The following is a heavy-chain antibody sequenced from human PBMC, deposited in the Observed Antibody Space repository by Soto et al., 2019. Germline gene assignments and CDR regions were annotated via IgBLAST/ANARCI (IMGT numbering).Heavy chain of an antibody. Sequence: SETLSLTCTVSGASISNSRYYWAWVRQFPGKGLEWLGTIYYSGSTYNNPSLESRVSISVDTSMNLFSLTLSSVTAADTAIYYCARGGSSDWQVALDMWGQGTKVTVSS. CDR2: IYYSGST. V-gene: IGHV4-39*01. CDR3: ARGGSSDWQVALDM. D-gene: IGHD6-19*01. CDR1: GASISNSRYY. J-gene: IGHJ3*02.